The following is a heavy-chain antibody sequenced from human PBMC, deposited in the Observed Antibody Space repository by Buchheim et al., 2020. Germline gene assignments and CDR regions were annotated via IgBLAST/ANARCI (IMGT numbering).Heavy chain of an antibody. CDR3: ARGHLYYYYGMDV. J-gene: IGHJ6*02. CDR1: GFTFSSFW. D-gene: IGHD2-2*02. V-gene: IGHV3-74*01. Sequence: EVQLVESGGGLVQPGGSLRLSCAASGFTFSSFWIHWVRQAPGKGLVWVSRINTDGSITNYADSVKGRFTISRDNPKNTLHPQMNSLRAEDTAVYYCARGHLYYYYGMDVWGQGTT. CDR2: INTDGSIT.